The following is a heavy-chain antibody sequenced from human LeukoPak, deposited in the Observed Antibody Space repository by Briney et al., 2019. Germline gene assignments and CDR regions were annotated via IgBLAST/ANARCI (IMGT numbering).Heavy chain of an antibody. D-gene: IGHD1-26*01. Sequence: GGTLRLSCAASGFTFSSNGMHWVRQAPGKGLEWVAFIRYDGSDKYYGDSVKGRFTISRDNSKNTLYLQMNSLRVEDTAVYYCAKGKWYFDYWGQGTLVTVSS. CDR1: GFTFSSNG. J-gene: IGHJ4*02. CDR2: IRYDGSDK. V-gene: IGHV3-30*02. CDR3: AKGKWYFDY.